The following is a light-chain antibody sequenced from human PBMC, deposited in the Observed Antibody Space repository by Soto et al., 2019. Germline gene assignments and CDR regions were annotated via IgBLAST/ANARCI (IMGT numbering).Light chain of an antibody. V-gene: IGKV1-27*01. J-gene: IGKJ5*01. CDR3: QKYNSAPHT. CDR2: AAS. Sequence: DIQMTQSPSSLSASVGDSVTITCRASQGISNYLAWYQQKPGKVPKLLIYAASTLQSGVPPRFSGSGSGTDFTLTISSLQPEDVATYYCQKYNSAPHTFGQGTRLEIK. CDR1: QGISNY.